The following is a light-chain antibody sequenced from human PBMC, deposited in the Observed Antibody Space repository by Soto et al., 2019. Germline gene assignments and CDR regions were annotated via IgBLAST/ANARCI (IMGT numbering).Light chain of an antibody. V-gene: IGKV3-15*01. CDR3: QQGHHWPLT. CDR2: SAS. Sequence: EIVMTQSPATLSVSPGQRATLSCRASQSISSELAWYQQKPGQPPRLLIYSASTRATGVPPRFTGSGSGSEFPLTIRGLQSEDFEVYYCQQGHHWPLTFGQGTRLQI. CDR1: QSISSE. J-gene: IGKJ2*01.